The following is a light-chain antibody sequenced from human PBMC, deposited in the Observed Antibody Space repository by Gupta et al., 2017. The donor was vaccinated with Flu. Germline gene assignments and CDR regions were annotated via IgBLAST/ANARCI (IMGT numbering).Light chain of an antibody. Sequence: IVLTQSPDTLSLSPGERATLSCRASQSVSSSYLAWYQQKPGQAPRLLIYGASSRDTGIPDRFSGSGSGTDFTLTISRLEPEDFAVYYCQQDCRSLSSLGQGTKLEIK. CDR2: GAS. CDR3: QQDCRSLSS. V-gene: IGKV3-20*01. J-gene: IGKJ2*03. CDR1: QSVSSSY.